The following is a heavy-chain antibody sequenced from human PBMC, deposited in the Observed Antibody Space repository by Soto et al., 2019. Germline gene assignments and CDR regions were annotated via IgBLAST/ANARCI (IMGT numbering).Heavy chain of an antibody. J-gene: IGHJ6*02. Sequence: SETLSLTCTVSGGSVSSGSYYWRWIRQPPGKGLEWIGYIYYSGSTNYNPSLKSRVTISVDTSKNQFSLKLSSVTAADTAVFYWARDNTDVSNGMDVWGQGTTVTVSS. CDR2: IYYSGST. V-gene: IGHV4-61*01. CDR3: ARDNTDVSNGMDV. D-gene: IGHD5-18*01. CDR1: GGSVSSGSYY.